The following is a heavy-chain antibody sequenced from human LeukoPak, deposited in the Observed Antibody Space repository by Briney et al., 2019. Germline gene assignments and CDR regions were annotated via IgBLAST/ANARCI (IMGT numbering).Heavy chain of an antibody. Sequence: TGGSLRLSCAASGFTFSSYAMSWVRQAPGKGLGWVSGISGSGGSTYYADSVKGRFTISRDNSKNTLYLQMNSLRVEDTAVYYCARRLQVAAYYFDYWGQGTLVTVSS. J-gene: IGHJ4*02. CDR2: ISGSGGST. D-gene: IGHD6-19*01. CDR3: ARRLQVAAYYFDY. V-gene: IGHV3-23*01. CDR1: GFTFSSYA.